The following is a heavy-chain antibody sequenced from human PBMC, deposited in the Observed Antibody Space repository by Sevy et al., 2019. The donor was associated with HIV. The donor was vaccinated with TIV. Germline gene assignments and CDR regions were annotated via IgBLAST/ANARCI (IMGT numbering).Heavy chain of an antibody. V-gene: IGHV3-11*01. D-gene: IGHD5-18*01. CDR3: ATVRYNYGSYYFDY. CDR2: ISSGGSNK. J-gene: IGHJ4*02. CDR1: TFTFSDYY. Sequence: GGSLRLSCAASTFTFSDYYMTWIRQAPGKGLEWVSHISSGGSNKYYADSVKGRFTISRDNAKNSLYLQMNSLRVEDSALYYGATVRYNYGSYYFDYWGQGTLVTVSS.